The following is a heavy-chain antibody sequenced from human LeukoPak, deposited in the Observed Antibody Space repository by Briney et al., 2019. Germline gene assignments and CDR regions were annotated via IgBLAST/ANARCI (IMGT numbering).Heavy chain of an antibody. D-gene: IGHD3-9*01. CDR1: GFTFSRYW. J-gene: IGHJ4*02. CDR3: VRGADTGYSSDS. Sequence: GGSLGLSCVASGFTFSRYWMHWVRQAPGKGLVWVSRINSDGRSTNYADSVKGRFSISRDNAEKTLYLQMNSLRVEDTAVYYCVRGADTGYSSDSWGQGTLVTVSS. V-gene: IGHV3-74*01. CDR2: INSDGRST.